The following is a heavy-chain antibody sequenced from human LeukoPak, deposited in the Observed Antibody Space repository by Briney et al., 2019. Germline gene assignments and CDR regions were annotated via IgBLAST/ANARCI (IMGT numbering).Heavy chain of an antibody. CDR2: IYYSGST. V-gene: IGHV4-31*03. CDR1: GGSISSGGYY. J-gene: IGHJ4*02. D-gene: IGHD6-19*01. Sequence: SETLSLTCTVSGGSISSGGYYWSWIRQHPGKGLEWIGYIYYSGSTYYNPSLKSRVTISVDTSKNQFSLKLSSVTAADTAVYYCARDYQASGWYYFDYWGQETLVTVSS. CDR3: ARDYQASGWYYFDY.